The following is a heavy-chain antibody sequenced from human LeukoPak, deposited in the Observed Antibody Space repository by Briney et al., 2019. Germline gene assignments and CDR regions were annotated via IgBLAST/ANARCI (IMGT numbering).Heavy chain of an antibody. D-gene: IGHD5-12*01. CDR2: IYPNDFDT. J-gene: IGHJ4*02. CDR1: GYSFTSNW. Sequence: KSGESLKISCKRSGYSFTSNWIGWVRQMPGKGLEWMGIIYPNDFDTRYSPSFQGQVTISADRSITTAYLQWSSLKASDTARYYCARHGSGYPIHYWGQGTLVTVSS. V-gene: IGHV5-51*01. CDR3: ARHGSGYPIHY.